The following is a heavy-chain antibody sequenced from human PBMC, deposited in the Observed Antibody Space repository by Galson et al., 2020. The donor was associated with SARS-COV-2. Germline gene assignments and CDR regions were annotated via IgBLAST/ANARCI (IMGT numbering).Heavy chain of an antibody. D-gene: IGHD3-9*01. V-gene: IGHV3-30*18. CDR2: ISYDGSNK. CDR1: GFTFSSYG. Sequence: GESLKISCAASGFTFSSYGMHWVRQAPGKGLEWVAVISYDGSNKYYADSVKGRFTISRDNSKNTLYLQMNSLRAEDTAVYYCAKDLWGREVRYFDWWYYGMDVWGQGTTVTVSS. CDR3: AKDLWGREVRYFDWWYYGMDV. J-gene: IGHJ6*02.